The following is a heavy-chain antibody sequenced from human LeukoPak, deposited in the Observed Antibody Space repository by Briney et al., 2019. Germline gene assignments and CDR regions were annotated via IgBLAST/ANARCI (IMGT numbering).Heavy chain of an antibody. V-gene: IGHV4-59*01. CDR3: ARTQSGVIKPFDY. Sequence: PSETLSLTCTVSGGFISSYYWSWIRQPPGKGREWIGYIYYSGSTNYNPSLKSRVTISVDTSKNQFSLKLSSVTAADTAVYYCARTQSGVIKPFDYWGQGTLVTVSS. CDR2: IYYSGST. CDR1: GGFISSYY. J-gene: IGHJ4*02. D-gene: IGHD3-16*02.